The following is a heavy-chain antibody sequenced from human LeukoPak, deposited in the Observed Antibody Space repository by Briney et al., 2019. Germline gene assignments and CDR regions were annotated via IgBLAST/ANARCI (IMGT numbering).Heavy chain of an antibody. Sequence: SETLSLTCTVSGGSISSYYWSWIRQPPGKGLEWIGYIYYSGSTNYNPSLKSRVTISVDTSKNQFSLKLSSVTAADTAVYYCARAIEAWDCSGGSCYVGGPYFDYWGQGTLVTVSS. CDR1: GGSISSYY. D-gene: IGHD2-15*01. J-gene: IGHJ4*02. V-gene: IGHV4-59*01. CDR3: ARAIEAWDCSGGSCYVGGPYFDY. CDR2: IYYSGST.